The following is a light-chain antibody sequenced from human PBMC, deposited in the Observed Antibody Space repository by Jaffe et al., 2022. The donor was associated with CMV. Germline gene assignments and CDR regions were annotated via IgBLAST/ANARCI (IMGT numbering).Light chain of an antibody. CDR2: VAS. Sequence: EIQMTQSPSSLSASVGDRVTISCRASESVSTWLAWYQQKPGKAPNLLIYVASTLQSGVPSRFSGGGSGTSFTLTISDLQPEDFATYYCQQAQTFPYTFGQGTKLEVK. CDR3: QQAQTFPYT. V-gene: IGKV1-12*01. CDR1: ESVSTW. J-gene: IGKJ2*01.